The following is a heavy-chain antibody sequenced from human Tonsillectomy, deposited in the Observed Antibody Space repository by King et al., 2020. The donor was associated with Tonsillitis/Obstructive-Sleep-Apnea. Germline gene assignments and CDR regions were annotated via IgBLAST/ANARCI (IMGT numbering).Heavy chain of an antibody. J-gene: IGHJ4*02. CDR3: ARGAPTYYDFWSGLRYFDY. CDR1: GGSFSGYY. Sequence: VQLQQGGAGLLKPSETLSLPCAVYGGSFSGYYWSWIRQPPGKGLEWIGEINHSGSTNYNPSLKSRVTISVDTSKNQFSLKLSSVTAADTAVYYCARGAPTYYDFWSGLRYFDYWGQGTLVTVSS. V-gene: IGHV4-34*01. CDR2: INHSGST. D-gene: IGHD3-3*01.